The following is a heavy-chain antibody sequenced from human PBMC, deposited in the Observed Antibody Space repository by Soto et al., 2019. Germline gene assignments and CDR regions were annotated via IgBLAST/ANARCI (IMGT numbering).Heavy chain of an antibody. V-gene: IGHV1-69*13. CDR2: ITPIFGTA. D-gene: IGHD3-22*01. CDR1: GGTFSSYA. Sequence: SVKVSCKASGGTFSSYAISWVRQAPGQGLEWMGGITPIFGTANYAQKFQGRVTITADESTSTAYMELSSLRSEDTAVYYCARDPWGGDYYDSSGYYYFGNYFDYWGQGTLVTVSS. J-gene: IGHJ4*02. CDR3: ARDPWGGDYYDSSGYYYFGNYFDY.